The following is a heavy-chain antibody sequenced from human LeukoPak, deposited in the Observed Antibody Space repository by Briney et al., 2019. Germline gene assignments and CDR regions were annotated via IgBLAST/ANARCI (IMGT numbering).Heavy chain of an antibody. Sequence: GGSLRLSCAASGFTFSSYAMSWVRQAPGKGLEWVSAISGSGGSTYYADSVKGRFTISRDNPKNTLYLQMNSLRAEDTAVYYCAPLTTVTTPFDYWGQGTLVTVSS. J-gene: IGHJ4*02. CDR3: APLTTVTTPFDY. V-gene: IGHV3-23*01. D-gene: IGHD4-17*01. CDR2: ISGSGGST. CDR1: GFTFSSYA.